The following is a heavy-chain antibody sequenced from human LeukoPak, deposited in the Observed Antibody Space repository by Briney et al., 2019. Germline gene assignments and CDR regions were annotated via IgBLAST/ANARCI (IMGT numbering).Heavy chain of an antibody. V-gene: IGHV3-21*01. CDR3: ARAFARRPRAGTGYFDP. CDR1: GFTFSSYS. J-gene: IGHJ5*02. Sequence: GGSLRLSCAASGFTFSSYSLNWVRQAPGKGLEWVSFISTSSSYIYYADSVKGRFTISRDNARNSLYLQMNSLRAEDTAVYYCARAFARRPRAGTGYFDPWGQGTLVTVSS. D-gene: IGHD1/OR15-1a*01. CDR2: ISTSSSYI.